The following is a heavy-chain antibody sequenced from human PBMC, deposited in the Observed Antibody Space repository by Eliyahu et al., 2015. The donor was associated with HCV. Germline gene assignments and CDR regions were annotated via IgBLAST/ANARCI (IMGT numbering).Heavy chain of an antibody. CDR3: AKDRETTVTTSGGP. Sequence: EVQLLESGGGLVQPGGXLRLSCAAXGFTFSSYAMSWXRQAPGKGLEWVSTITGSGGSTYYADSVKGRFTISRDNSKNTLYLQMNSLRAEDTAVYYCAKDRETTVTTSGGPWGQGTLVTVSS. V-gene: IGHV3-23*01. J-gene: IGHJ5*02. CDR1: GFTFSSYA. CDR2: ITGSGGST. D-gene: IGHD4-17*01.